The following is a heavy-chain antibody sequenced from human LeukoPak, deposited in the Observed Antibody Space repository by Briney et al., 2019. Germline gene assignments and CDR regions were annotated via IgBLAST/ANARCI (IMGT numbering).Heavy chain of an antibody. CDR1: GFTFSSYS. J-gene: IGHJ5*02. CDR2: ISSSSSYI. D-gene: IGHD6-13*01. CDR3: ATLTAANNWFDP. V-gene: IGHV3-21*01. Sequence: GGSLRLSCAASGFTFSSYSMNWVRQAPGKGLEWVSSISSSSSYIYYADSVKGRFTISRDNAKNSLYLQMNSLRAEDTAVYYCATLTAANNWFDPWGQGTLVTGSS.